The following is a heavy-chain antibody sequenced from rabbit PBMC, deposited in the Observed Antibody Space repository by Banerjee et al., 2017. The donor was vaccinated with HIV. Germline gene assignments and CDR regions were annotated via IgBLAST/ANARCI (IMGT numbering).Heavy chain of an antibody. V-gene: IGHV1S40*01. J-gene: IGHJ3*01. CDR1: GFSFSGGYR. D-gene: IGHD1-1*01. CDR2: IYPDYGST. CDR3: ARFPLDGSSSHYWL. Sequence: QSLEESGGDLVKPGASLTLTCTASGFSFSGGYRISWVRQAPGKGLEWIAYIYPDYGSTDYASWAKGRFTVSKTSSTTVTLQMTSLTAADTATYFCARFPLDGSSSHYWLWGQGTLVTVS.